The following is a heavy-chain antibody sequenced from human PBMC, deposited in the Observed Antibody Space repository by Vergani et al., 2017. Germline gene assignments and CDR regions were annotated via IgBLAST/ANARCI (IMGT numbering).Heavy chain of an antibody. CDR2: IVVGSGNT. CDR3: AANYYDSSGYAEPYYYYYYGMDV. D-gene: IGHD3-22*01. Sequence: QMQLVQSGPEVKKPGTSVKVSCKASGFTFTSSAVQWVRQARGQRLEWIGWIVVGSGNTNYAQKFQERVTITRDMSTSTAYMELSSLRSEDTAVYYCAANYYDSSGYAEPYYYYYYGMDVWGLGTTVTVSS. J-gene: IGHJ6*02. CDR1: GFTFTSSA. V-gene: IGHV1-58*01.